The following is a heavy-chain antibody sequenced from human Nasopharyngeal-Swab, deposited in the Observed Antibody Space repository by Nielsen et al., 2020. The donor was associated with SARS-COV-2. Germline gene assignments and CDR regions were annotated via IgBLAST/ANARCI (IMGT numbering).Heavy chain of an antibody. CDR2: IYPGDSSI. D-gene: IGHD2-21*02. CDR3: ARRGDCNGNPCYSDY. J-gene: IGHJ4*02. Sequence: GESLKISCKASGYSFTNYWIGWVRQMPGTGLEWMGLIYPGDSSIRYIPSFQGQVTISVDKSISTTYLQWSNLTASDAATYYCARRGDCNGNPCYSDYWGQGTLVTVSS. V-gene: IGHV5-51*01. CDR1: GYSFTNYW.